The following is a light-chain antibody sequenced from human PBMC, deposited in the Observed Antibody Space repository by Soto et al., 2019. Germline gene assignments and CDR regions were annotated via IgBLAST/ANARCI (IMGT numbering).Light chain of an antibody. J-gene: IGKJ1*01. CDR2: AAS. Sequence: AIQLTQSPSSLSASIGDRVTITCRASHGVRNDLAWYQQKPGKAPTVLIYAASSLQSGVPSRFSGSGSGTDFTLTINSLQPEDFATYYCLQDYSYPRTFGQGTKVEL. CDR1: HGVRND. CDR3: LQDYSYPRT. V-gene: IGKV1-6*01.